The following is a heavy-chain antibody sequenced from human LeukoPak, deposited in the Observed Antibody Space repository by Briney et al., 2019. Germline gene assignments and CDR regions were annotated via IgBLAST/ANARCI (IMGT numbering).Heavy chain of an antibody. D-gene: IGHD6-25*01. V-gene: IGHV4-4*07. J-gene: IGHJ5*02. CDR1: GGSISSYY. CDR3: AREGGDPRWLDP. Sequence: SETLSLTCTVSGGSISSYYWTWIRQSTGKGLEWIGRINTSGSTNYNPSLRSRVTMSVNTSKNQFSLNLTSVTAADTAVYSCAREGGDPRWLDPWGQGTLVTVSS. CDR2: INTSGST.